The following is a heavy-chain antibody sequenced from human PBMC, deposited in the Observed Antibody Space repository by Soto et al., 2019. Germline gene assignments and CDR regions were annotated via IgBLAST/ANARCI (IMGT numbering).Heavy chain of an antibody. D-gene: IGHD2-15*01. CDR3: ARDLPVVVVAATFADINWFDP. Sequence: QVQLVESGGGVVQPGRSLRLSCAASGFTFSSDGMHWVRQAPGKGLEWVAVIWYDGSNKYYADSVKGRFTISRDNSKNTLYRQMNSLRAEDTAVYYCARDLPVVVVAATFADINWFDPWGQGTLVTVSS. J-gene: IGHJ5*02. CDR1: GFTFSSDG. V-gene: IGHV3-33*01. CDR2: IWYDGSNK.